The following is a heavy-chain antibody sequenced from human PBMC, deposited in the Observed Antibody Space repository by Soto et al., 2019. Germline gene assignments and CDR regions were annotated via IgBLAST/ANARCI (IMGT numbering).Heavy chain of an antibody. V-gene: IGHV1-18*01. CDR1: SYTFTSSG. CDR3: ARAGAASYYYYGMDV. CDR2: ISTYNGDT. J-gene: IGHJ6*02. D-gene: IGHD2-15*01. Sequence: ASLKVSCKSSSYTFTSSGISWLRQAPGQGLEWMGWISTYNGDTNDAPKFQDRVTMTIDRSTSTAYMELRSLRSDDAAVYYCARAGAASYYYYGMDVWGQGTRVTVSS.